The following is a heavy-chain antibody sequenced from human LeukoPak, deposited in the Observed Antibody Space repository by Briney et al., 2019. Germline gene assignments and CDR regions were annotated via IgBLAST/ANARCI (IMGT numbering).Heavy chain of an antibody. CDR2: ISGSGDST. CDR3: AKGVVVVAAKYYFDY. J-gene: IGHJ4*02. CDR1: GFTFSDYS. V-gene: IGHV3-23*01. Sequence: GGSLRLSCAASGFTFSDYSMNWVRQAPGKGLEWVSAISGSGDSTYYADSVKGRFTISRDNSKNTLYLQMNSLRAEDTAVYYCAKGVVVVAAKYYFDYWGQGTLVTVSS. D-gene: IGHD2-15*01.